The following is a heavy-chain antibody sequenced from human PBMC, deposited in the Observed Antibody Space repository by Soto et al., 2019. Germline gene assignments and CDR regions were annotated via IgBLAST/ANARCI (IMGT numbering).Heavy chain of an antibody. D-gene: IGHD6-19*01. CDR1: GFTFSSYA. Sequence: QVQLVEPGGGVVQPGRSLRLSCAASGFTFSSYAMHWVRQAPGKGLEWVAVISYDGSNKYYADSVKGRFTISRDNSKNTLYLQMNGLRAEDTAVYYCERVGIAVAGTAPFDYWGQGTLVTVSS. CDR3: ERVGIAVAGTAPFDY. J-gene: IGHJ4*02. V-gene: IGHV3-30-3*01. CDR2: ISYDGSNK.